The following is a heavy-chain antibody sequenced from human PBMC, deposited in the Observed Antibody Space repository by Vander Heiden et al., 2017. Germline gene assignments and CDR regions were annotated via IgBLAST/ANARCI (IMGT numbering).Heavy chain of an antibody. CDR3: ARDRSLRVYYYYGMDV. V-gene: IGHV3-30*04. CDR1: GFTFSSYA. CDR2: ISYDGSNK. D-gene: IGHD2-15*01. Sequence: QVQLVESGGGVVQPGRSLRLSCAASGFTFSSYAMHWVRQAPGKGLEWVAVISYDGSNKYYADSVKGRFTISRDNSKNTLYLQMNSLRAEDTAVYYCARDRSLRVYYYYGMDVWGQGTTVTVSS. J-gene: IGHJ6*02.